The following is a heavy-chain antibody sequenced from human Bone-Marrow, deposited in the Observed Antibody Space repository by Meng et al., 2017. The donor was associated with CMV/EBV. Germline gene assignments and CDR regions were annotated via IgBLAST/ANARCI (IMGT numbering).Heavy chain of an antibody. CDR3: AKDSNYDFWSADY. J-gene: IGHJ4*02. V-gene: IGHV3-9*01. CDR2: ISWNSGSI. D-gene: IGHD3-3*01. CDR1: GFTFSNAW. Sequence: SLKISCAASGFTFSNAWMSWVRQAPGKGLEWVSGISWNSGSIGYADSVKGRFTISRDNAKNSLYLQMNSLRAEDTALYYCAKDSNYDFWSADYWGQGTLVTVSS.